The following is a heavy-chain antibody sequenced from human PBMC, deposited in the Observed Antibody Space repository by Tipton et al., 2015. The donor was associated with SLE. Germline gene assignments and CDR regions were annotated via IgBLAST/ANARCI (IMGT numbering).Heavy chain of an antibody. CDR1: GGSISSSSFY. D-gene: IGHD1-26*01. CDR3: SRYRTVGSYWYFDL. Sequence: LRLSCTVSGGSISSSSFYWGWIRQPPGRGLEWIGSIYYSGSASYFPSLKSRVTISVDTSKNQFSLQLSSVTAADTAVYFCSRYRTVGSYWYFDLWGQGTLVAVSS. CDR2: IYYSGSA. V-gene: IGHV4-39*07. J-gene: IGHJ4*02.